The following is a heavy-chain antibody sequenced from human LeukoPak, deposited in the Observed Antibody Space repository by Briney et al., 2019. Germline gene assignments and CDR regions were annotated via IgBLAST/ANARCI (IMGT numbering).Heavy chain of an antibody. Sequence: PSETLSLTCTVSGGSISSYYWSWIRQPPGKGLEWVANIKQDGSEKYYVDSVKGRFTISRDNAKNSLYLQMNSLRAEDTAVYYCARDGYGGNSHWFDPWGQGTLVTVSS. D-gene: IGHD4-23*01. CDR2: IKQDGSEK. CDR3: ARDGYGGNSHWFDP. CDR1: GGSISSYY. J-gene: IGHJ5*02. V-gene: IGHV3-7*01.